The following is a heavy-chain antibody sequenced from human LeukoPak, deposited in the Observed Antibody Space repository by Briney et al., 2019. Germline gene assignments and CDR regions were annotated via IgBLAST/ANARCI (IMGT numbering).Heavy chain of an antibody. D-gene: IGHD3-16*01. CDR1: GFTVSSNY. J-gene: IGHJ4*02. CDR2: IYSGGST. V-gene: IGHV3-66*01. CDR3: ARGGDDYVWGSPLDY. Sequence: GGSLRLSCAASGFTVSSNYMSWVRQAPGKGLEWVSVIYSGGSTYYADSVKGRFTISRDNAKNTLYLQMNSLRAEDTAVYYCARGGDDYVWGSPLDYWGQGTLVTVSS.